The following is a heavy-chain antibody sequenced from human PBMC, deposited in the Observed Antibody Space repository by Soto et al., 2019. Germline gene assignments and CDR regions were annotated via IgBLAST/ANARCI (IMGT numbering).Heavy chain of an antibody. CDR2: VSMNTGGT. Sequence: ASVKVSCKASGYTFDSYFIHWVRQAPGQGLYWMGWVSMNTGGTHYPEKFQGRVTMTRDTSVSAASMELSGLTSDDTAVYYCATTQYHGDYDLDYWGQGTLVTVSS. CDR1: GYTFDSYF. V-gene: IGHV1-2*02. J-gene: IGHJ4*02. CDR3: ATTQYHGDYDLDY. D-gene: IGHD4-17*01.